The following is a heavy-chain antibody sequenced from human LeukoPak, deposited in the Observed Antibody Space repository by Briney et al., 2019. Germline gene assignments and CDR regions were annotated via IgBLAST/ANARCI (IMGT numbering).Heavy chain of an antibody. D-gene: IGHD3-10*01. J-gene: IGHJ4*02. CDR3: AKVGDYYGSGKYSNFDY. CDR1: GFNFSIYS. Sequence: GGSLRLSCAASGFNFSIYSMNWVRQAPGKGLEWVSYITRSSTTTYYADSVKGRFTISRDNSKNTLYLQMSSLRAEDTAVYYCAKVGDYYGSGKYSNFDYWGQGTLVTVSS. V-gene: IGHV3-48*01. CDR2: ITRSSTTT.